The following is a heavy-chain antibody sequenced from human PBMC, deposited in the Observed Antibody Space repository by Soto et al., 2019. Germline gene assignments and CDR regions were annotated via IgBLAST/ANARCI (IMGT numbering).Heavy chain of an antibody. V-gene: IGHV4-59*12. CDR2: IYYSGST. CDR1: GGSISSYY. CDR3: ARGYCTNGVCSPPTPTYGMDV. D-gene: IGHD2-8*01. Sequence: SETLSLTCTVSGGSISSYYWSWIRQPPGKGLEWIGYIYYSGSTNYNPSLKSRVTISVDTSKNQFSLKLSSVTAADTAVYYCARGYCTNGVCSPPTPTYGMDVWGQGTTVTVSS. J-gene: IGHJ6*02.